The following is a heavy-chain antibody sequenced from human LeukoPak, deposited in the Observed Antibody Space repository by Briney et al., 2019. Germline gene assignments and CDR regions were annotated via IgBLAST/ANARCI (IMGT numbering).Heavy chain of an antibody. D-gene: IGHD4-17*01. V-gene: IGHV3-23*01. CDR2: ISSSGSST. Sequence: PGGSLRLSCAASGFTFSSYGMSWVRQAPGKGLEWVSSISSSGSSTYYADSVKGRFTISRDNSKNTLYLQMNSLRAEDTAVYYCAKDVYGDYGGLDYWGQGTLVTVSS. J-gene: IGHJ4*02. CDR1: GFTFSSYG. CDR3: AKDVYGDYGGLDY.